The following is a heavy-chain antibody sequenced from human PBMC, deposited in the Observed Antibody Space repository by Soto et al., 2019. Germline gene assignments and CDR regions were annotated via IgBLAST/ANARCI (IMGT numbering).Heavy chain of an antibody. CDR3: ARGGVSTRTFDY. CDR1: GYNFAGYW. Sequence: GESLKISWKGSGYNFAGYWIAWVRQMPGKGLELMGIIYPSDSDTRYRPSFQGQVTISADKSISSAYLQWSSLRASDTAMDYCARGGVSTRTFDYWGQGTPVTVSS. D-gene: IGHD3-3*01. CDR2: IYPSDSDT. V-gene: IGHV5-51*01. J-gene: IGHJ4*02.